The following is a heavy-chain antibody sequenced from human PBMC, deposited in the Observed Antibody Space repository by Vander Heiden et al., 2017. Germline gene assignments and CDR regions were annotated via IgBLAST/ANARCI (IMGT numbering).Heavy chain of an antibody. Sequence: EVQLVESGGGLVQPGGSLRLSCAASGFTFGSYWMHWVRQAPGKGLVWVSRINSDGSSTSYADSVKGRFTISRDNAKNTLYLQMNSLRAEDTAVYYCARGSRRDGYNWCDYWGQGTLVTVSS. V-gene: IGHV3-74*01. D-gene: IGHD5-12*01. CDR3: ARGSRRDGYNWCDY. CDR1: GFTFGSYW. J-gene: IGHJ4*02. CDR2: INSDGSST.